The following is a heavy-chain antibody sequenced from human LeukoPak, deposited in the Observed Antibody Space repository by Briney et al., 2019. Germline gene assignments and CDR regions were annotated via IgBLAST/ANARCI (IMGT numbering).Heavy chain of an antibody. CDR2: IYYSGST. J-gene: IGHJ5*02. CDR1: GGSFSGYY. V-gene: IGHV4-59*01. D-gene: IGHD3-10*01. CDR3: ARITMVRGPNWFDP. Sequence: SETLSLTCAVYGGSFSGYYWSWIRQPPGKGLEWIGYIYYSGSTNYNPSLKSRVTISVDTSKNQFSLKLSSVTAADTAVYYCARITMVRGPNWFDPWGQGTPVTVSS.